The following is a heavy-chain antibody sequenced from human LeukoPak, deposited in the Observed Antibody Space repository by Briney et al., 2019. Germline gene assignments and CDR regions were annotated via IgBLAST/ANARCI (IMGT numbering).Heavy chain of an antibody. CDR2: IIPILGIA. D-gene: IGHD2-8*01. Sequence: SVKVSCKASGGTFSSYAISWVRQAPGQGLEWIGRIIPILGIANYAQKFQGRVTITADKSTSTAYMELSSLRSEDTAVYYCARVSGGVNLAAFDIWGQGTMVTVSS. V-gene: IGHV1-69*04. CDR1: GGTFSSYA. J-gene: IGHJ3*02. CDR3: ARVSGGVNLAAFDI.